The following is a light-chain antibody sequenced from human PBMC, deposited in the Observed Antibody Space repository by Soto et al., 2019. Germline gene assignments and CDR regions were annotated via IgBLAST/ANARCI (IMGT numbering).Light chain of an antibody. V-gene: IGLV1-51*02. CDR1: TSNIASNY. CDR3: GTWDSSLTAGV. CDR2: EDD. Sequence: QSVLTQPPSVSAAPGQKVTISCSGGTSNIASNYVSWYQQVPGTAPKVLIYEDDKRPSGIPERFSGSKSGTSATLDITGLQTGDEADYYCGTWDSSLTAGVFGGGTKLTVL. J-gene: IGLJ3*02.